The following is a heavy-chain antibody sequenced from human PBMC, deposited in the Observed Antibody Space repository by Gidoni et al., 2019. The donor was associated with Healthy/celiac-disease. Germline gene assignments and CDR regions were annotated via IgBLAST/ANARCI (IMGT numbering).Heavy chain of an antibody. CDR3: ASVVGYCSSTSCYRGRGYGMDV. J-gene: IGHJ6*02. CDR1: GGSFSGYY. Sequence: QVQLQQWGAGLLKPSETLSLTCAVYGGSFSGYYWSWIRQPPGKGLEWIGEINHSGSTNYNPSLKSRVTISVDTSKNQFSLKLSSVTAADTAVYYCASVVGYCSSTSCYRGRGYGMDVWGQGTTVTVSS. CDR2: INHSGST. D-gene: IGHD2-2*01. V-gene: IGHV4-34*01.